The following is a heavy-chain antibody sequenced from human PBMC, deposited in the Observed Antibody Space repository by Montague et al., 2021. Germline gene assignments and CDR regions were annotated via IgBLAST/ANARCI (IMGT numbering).Heavy chain of an antibody. J-gene: IGHJ4*02. Sequence: SLRLSCAASGFNLGFYWMHWVRQAPGRGLVWVSHIDTDGRNTTYADSVAGRFTISRDNAKNTLFLQMNSLRAEDTAVYYCLRDLNYGLGRSYGYFDYWGQGTLVTVSS. CDR1: GFNLGFYW. V-gene: IGHV3-74*03. CDR2: IDTDGRNT. D-gene: IGHD3-10*01. CDR3: LRDLNYGLGRSYGYFDY.